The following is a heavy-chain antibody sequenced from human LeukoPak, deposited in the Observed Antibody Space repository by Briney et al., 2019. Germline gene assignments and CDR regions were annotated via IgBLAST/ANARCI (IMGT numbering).Heavy chain of an antibody. J-gene: IGHJ4*02. CDR1: GFPFRVRW. D-gene: IGHD4-11*01. CDR2: IKKDGFFS. CDR3: ATDLDYTFDY. Sequence: GSLRLSCTASGFPFRVRWMHWVRQAPGKGLVWISLIKKDGFFSTYADSVKGRFTISRDDAKNTLYLQMDSLRADDTAVYYCATDLDYTFDYWGRGTLVTVSS. V-gene: IGHV3-74*03.